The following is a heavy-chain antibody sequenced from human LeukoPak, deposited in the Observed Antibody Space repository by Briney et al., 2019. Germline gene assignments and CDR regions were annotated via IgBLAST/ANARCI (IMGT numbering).Heavy chain of an antibody. D-gene: IGHD3-3*01. J-gene: IGHJ3*02. CDR3: ARVGISRWAFDI. CDR1: GGTFSSYA. CDR2: IIPILGIA. V-gene: IGHV1-69*04. Sequence: SVKVSCKASGGTFSSYAISWVRQAPGQGLEWMGRIIPILGIANYAQKFQGRVTITADKSTSTAYIELSSLRSEDTAVYYCARVGISRWAFDIWGQGTMVTVSS.